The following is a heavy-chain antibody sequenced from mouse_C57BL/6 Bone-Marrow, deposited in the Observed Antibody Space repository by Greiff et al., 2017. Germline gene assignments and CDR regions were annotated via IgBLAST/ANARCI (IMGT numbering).Heavy chain of an antibody. CDR3: NKLITTVVANYAMDY. J-gene: IGHJ4*01. Sequence: QVQLQQPGAELVKPGASVTMSCKASGYTFTSYWITWVKQWPGQGLEWIGDIYPGSGSTNYNEKFKSKATLTVDPSSSKDYMQLSSLTSEDSAVYYCNKLITTVVANYAMDYWGQGTSVTVSS. CDR1: GYTFTSYW. V-gene: IGHV1-55*01. CDR2: IYPGSGST. D-gene: IGHD1-1*01.